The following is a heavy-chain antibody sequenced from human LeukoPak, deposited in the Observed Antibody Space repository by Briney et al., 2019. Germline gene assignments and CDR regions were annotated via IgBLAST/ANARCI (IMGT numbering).Heavy chain of an antibody. CDR3: ARWGSAYGGNERVDC. V-gene: IGHV4-38-2*01. Sequence: SETLSLTCEVSGYSISSIYYWGWIRQSPEKGLEWIATISHSGTTYHNLSLKSRVTISVDTSKNQFSLKLSSVTAADTAVYYCARWGSAYGGNERVDCWGQGTLVTVSS. CDR1: GYSISSIYY. CDR2: ISHSGTT. D-gene: IGHD4-23*01. J-gene: IGHJ4*02.